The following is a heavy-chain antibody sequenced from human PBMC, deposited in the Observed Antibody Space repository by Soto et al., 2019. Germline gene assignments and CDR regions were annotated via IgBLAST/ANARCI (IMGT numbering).Heavy chain of an antibody. CDR3: ARNVYAAHAWFDP. CDR2: IYYSGST. J-gene: IGHJ5*02. CDR1: GGSISSGGYY. V-gene: IGHV4-61*08. D-gene: IGHD2-15*01. Sequence: SETLSLTCTVSGGSISSGGYYWSWIRQHPGKGLEWIGYIYYSGSTNYNPSLKSRVTISVDTSKNQFSLKLSSVTAADTAVYYCARNVYAAHAWFDPWGQGTLVTVSS.